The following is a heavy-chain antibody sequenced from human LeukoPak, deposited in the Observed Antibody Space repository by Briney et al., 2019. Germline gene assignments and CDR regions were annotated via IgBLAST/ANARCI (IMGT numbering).Heavy chain of an antibody. CDR3: AARYYYDSSGYYYFDY. J-gene: IGHJ4*02. Sequence: ASVKVSCKASGYTFTSYDIIWVRQATGQGLEWMGWMNPNSGNTGYAQKFQGRVTMTRNTSISTAYMELSSLRSEDTAVYYCAARYYYDSSGYYYFDYWGQGTLVTVSS. V-gene: IGHV1-8*01. CDR1: GYTFTSYD. CDR2: MNPNSGNT. D-gene: IGHD3-22*01.